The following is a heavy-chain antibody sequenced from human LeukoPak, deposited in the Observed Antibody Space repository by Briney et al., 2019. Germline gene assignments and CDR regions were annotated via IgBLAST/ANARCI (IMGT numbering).Heavy chain of an antibody. Sequence: GRSLRLSCAASGFTFSSYAMHWVRQAPGKGLEWVAVISYDGSNKYYADSVKGRFTISRDNSKNTLYLQMNSLRAEDTAVYYCARGYYGSGCWFDYWGQGTLVTVSS. CDR2: ISYDGSNK. CDR3: ARGYYGSGCWFDY. D-gene: IGHD3-10*01. V-gene: IGHV3-30*04. CDR1: GFTFSSYA. J-gene: IGHJ4*02.